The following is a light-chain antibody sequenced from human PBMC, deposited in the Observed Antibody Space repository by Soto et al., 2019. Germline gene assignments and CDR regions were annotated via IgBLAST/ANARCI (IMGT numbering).Light chain of an antibody. CDR1: QSVRSY. Sequence: EIVLTQSPATLSSSAGERATLSCRASQSVRSYLAWYQQKPGQAPSLLIYDASTRATGIPSRFSGSGSGTDFTLTISSLQPEDFAIYYCQQRSNSPHTFGQGTKLE. J-gene: IGKJ2*01. V-gene: IGKV3-11*01. CDR2: DAS. CDR3: QQRSNSPHT.